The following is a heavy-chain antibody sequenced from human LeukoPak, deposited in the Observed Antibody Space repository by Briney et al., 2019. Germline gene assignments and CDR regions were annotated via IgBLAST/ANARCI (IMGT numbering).Heavy chain of an antibody. D-gene: IGHD6-13*01. CDR1: GFTVSSNY. J-gene: IGHJ4*02. V-gene: IGHV3-53*01. Sequence: PGGSLRLSCAASGFTVSSNYMSWVRQAPGKGLEWVSVIYSGGSTYYADSVKGRFTISRDNSKNTLYLQMNSLRAEDTAVYYCARVGVSSSWYFSVWGQGTLVTVSS. CDR2: IYSGGST. CDR3: ARVGVSSSWYFSV.